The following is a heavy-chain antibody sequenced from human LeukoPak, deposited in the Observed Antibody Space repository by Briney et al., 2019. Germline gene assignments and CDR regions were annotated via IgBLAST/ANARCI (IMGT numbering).Heavy chain of an antibody. CDR3: ARGRAVTGSTVIDY. V-gene: IGHV3-30-3*01. J-gene: IGHJ4*02. CDR1: GFTFSSYA. Sequence: GGSLRLSCAASGFTFSSYAMHWVSRAPGKALEWVATISSDGGNRYYSDSVKGRFTISRDNSKNTLYLQMNSLRPEDTAAFHCARGRAVTGSTVIDYWGQGTLVTVSS. D-gene: IGHD6-19*01. CDR2: ISSDGGNR.